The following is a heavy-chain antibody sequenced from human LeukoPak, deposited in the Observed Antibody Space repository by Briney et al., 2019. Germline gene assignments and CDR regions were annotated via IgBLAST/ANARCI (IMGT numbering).Heavy chain of an antibody. D-gene: IGHD6-13*01. J-gene: IGHJ4*02. CDR2: IYYSGST. V-gene: IGHV4-39*07. Sequence: SETLSLTCTVSGGSISGSSYYWGWIRQPPGKGLEWIGSIYYSGSTYYNPSLKSRVTISVDTSKNQFSLKLSSVTAADTAVYYCARVYSSSWEGYFDYWGQGTLVTVSS. CDR3: ARVYSSSWEGYFDY. CDR1: GGSISGSSYY.